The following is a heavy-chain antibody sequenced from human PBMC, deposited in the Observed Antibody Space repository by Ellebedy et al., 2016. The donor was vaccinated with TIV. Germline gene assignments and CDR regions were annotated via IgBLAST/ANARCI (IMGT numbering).Heavy chain of an antibody. CDR3: ARTHRVTIYGDYVMVRDY. D-gene: IGHD4-17*01. J-gene: IGHJ4*02. CDR2: IFSNDEK. V-gene: IGHV2-26*01. CDR1: GFSLSNVIMS. Sequence: SGPTLVKPTETLTLTCTVSGFSLSNVIMSVSWVRQPPGKALEWLARIFSNDEKSYSTSLKSRLTISKDTSKSQVVLTMTNMDPVDPATYYCARTHRVTIYGDYVMVRDYWGQGTLVTVSS.